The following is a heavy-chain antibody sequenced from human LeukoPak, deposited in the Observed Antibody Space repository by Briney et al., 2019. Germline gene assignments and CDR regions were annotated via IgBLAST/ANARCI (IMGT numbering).Heavy chain of an antibody. CDR2: INHSGST. Sequence: PGTLSLTCAGCGGTFSDHYWDGVRQPPGKGLEGIGEINHSGSTNYNPSLKSRVTISVDTSKNQFSLKLSSVTAADTAVYYCARALVEQWPFDYWGQGTLVTVSS. CDR1: GGTFSDHY. J-gene: IGHJ4*02. CDR3: ARALVEQWPFDY. V-gene: IGHV4-34*01. D-gene: IGHD6-19*01.